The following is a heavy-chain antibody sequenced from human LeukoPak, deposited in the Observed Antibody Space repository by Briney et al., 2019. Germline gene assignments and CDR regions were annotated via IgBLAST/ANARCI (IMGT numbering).Heavy chain of an antibody. D-gene: IGHD2-15*01. V-gene: IGHV1-69*05. CDR2: IIPIFGTA. Sequence: SVKVSCKASGGTFSSYAISWVRQAPGQGLEWMGGIIPIFGTANYAQKFQGRVTITTDEPTSTAYMELSSLRSEDTAVYYCAISRLEDIDFVEDYWGQGTLVTVSS. CDR1: GGTFSSYA. CDR3: AISRLEDIDFVEDY. J-gene: IGHJ4*02.